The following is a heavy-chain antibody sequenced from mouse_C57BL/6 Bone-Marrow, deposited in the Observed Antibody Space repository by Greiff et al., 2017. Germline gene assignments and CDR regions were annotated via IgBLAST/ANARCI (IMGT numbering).Heavy chain of an antibody. J-gene: IGHJ4*01. CDR3: ARWGITTVVAPYYYAIDY. CDR1: GYTFTGYW. Sequence: QVQLQQSGAELMKPGASVKLSCKATGYTFTGYWIEWVKQRPGHGLEWIGEILPGSGSTNYNEKFKGKATFTADTSSNTAYMQLSSLTTEDSAIYYCARWGITTVVAPYYYAIDYWGQGTSVTVSS. CDR2: ILPGSGST. D-gene: IGHD1-1*01. V-gene: IGHV1-9*01.